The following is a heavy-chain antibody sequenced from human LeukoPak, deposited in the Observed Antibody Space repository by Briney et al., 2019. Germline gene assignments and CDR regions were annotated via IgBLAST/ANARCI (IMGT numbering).Heavy chain of an antibody. CDR1: GVSISSYY. CDR3: ARDRGRATWFDP. J-gene: IGHJ5*02. CDR2: IYYSGST. D-gene: IGHD3-10*01. Sequence: SETLSLTCTVSGVSISSYYWSWIRQPPGKGLEWIGYIYYSGSTNYNPSLKSRVTISVDTSRKQFSLKLHSVSAADTAVYYCARDRGRATWFDPWGQGTVVTVSS. V-gene: IGHV4-59*01.